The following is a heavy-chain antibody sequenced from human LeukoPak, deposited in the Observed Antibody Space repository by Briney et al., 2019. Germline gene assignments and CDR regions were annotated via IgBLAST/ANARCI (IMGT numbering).Heavy chain of an antibody. CDR2: IYYTGSA. Sequence: PSETLSLTCTVSGGSISSYYWSWIRQPPGKGLEWIGYIYYTGSANYNPSVKSRVTISVDTSKNHFSLKLSSVTAADTAVYFCAGTTRGYDFWSVYPLDYWGQGTLVTVSS. V-gene: IGHV4-59*08. J-gene: IGHJ4*02. CDR1: GGSISSYY. D-gene: IGHD3-3*01. CDR3: AGTTRGYDFWSVYPLDY.